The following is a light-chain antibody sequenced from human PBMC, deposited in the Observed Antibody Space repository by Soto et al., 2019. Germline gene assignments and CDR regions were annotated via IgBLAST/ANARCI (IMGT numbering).Light chain of an antibody. CDR2: DAS. CDR3: QQYDNPSIT. Sequence: DIHITQSPSSLSACVGEWVTITCQASQDISNYLNWYQQKTGKAPKILIYDASNLETGVPSRFSGSGYGTDFNFTISSLQPEDIATYYCQQYDNPSITFGQGTRLEIK. V-gene: IGKV1-33*01. CDR1: QDISNY. J-gene: IGKJ5*01.